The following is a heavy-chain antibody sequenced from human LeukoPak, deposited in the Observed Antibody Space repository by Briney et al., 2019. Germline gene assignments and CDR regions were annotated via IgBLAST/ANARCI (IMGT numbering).Heavy chain of an antibody. CDR3: ARARSWPEHAFDI. J-gene: IGHJ3*02. V-gene: IGHV3-53*01. CDR2: IYGGGST. CDR1: GFTVSSYY. Sequence: GGSLRLSCAASGFTVSSYYMSWVRQAPGKGLEWVSIIYGGGSTSYADSVKGRFTISRDNSKNTLYLQMNSLRAEDTAVYYCARARSWPEHAFDIWGQGTLVTVSS. D-gene: IGHD5-24*01.